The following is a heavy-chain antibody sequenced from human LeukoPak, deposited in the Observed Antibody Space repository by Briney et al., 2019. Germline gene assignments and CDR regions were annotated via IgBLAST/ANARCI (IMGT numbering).Heavy chain of an antibody. D-gene: IGHD3-10*01. CDR3: ARERRWFGELGNSDAFDI. CDR2: INPNSGGT. Sequence: ASVTVSCKASGYTFTGYYMHWVRQAPGQGLEWMGWINPNSGGTNYAQKFQGRVTITRDTSISTAYMELSRLRSDDTAVYYCARERRWFGELGNSDAFDIWGQGTMVTVSS. J-gene: IGHJ3*02. V-gene: IGHV1-2*02. CDR1: GYTFTGYY.